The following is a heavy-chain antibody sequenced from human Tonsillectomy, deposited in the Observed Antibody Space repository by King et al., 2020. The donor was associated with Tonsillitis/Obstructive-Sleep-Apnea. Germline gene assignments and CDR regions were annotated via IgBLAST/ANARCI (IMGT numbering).Heavy chain of an antibody. CDR3: AKECTPMSAQNFDF. D-gene: IGHD5-18*01. J-gene: IGHJ4*02. CDR1: GFTFRNYG. Sequence: VQLVESGGDVVQAGGSLRLSCAASGFTFRNYGMQWVRQAPGKGLEWVAVISYDGKAKIYADSVRGRFTISRDASKNTLSLQMNSLRVEDTALYYCAKECTPMSAQNFDFWGQGTLVTVYS. CDR2: ISYDGKAK. V-gene: IGHV3-30*18.